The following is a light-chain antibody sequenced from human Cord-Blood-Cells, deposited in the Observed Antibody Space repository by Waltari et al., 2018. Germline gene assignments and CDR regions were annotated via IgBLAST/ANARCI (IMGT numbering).Light chain of an antibody. Sequence: QSVLPQPPSASGTPGQRVTMSCSGSSSNTGRNYVSWYQQLPGTAPKLLIYRNNQRPSGVPDRFSGSKSGTSASLAISGLRSEDEADYYCAAWDDSLSGWVFGGGTKLTVL. V-gene: IGLV1-47*01. CDR2: RNN. CDR3: AAWDDSLSGWV. J-gene: IGLJ3*02. CDR1: SSNTGRNY.